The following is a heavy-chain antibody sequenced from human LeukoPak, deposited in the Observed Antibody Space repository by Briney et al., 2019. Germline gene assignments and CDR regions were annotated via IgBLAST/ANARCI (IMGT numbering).Heavy chain of an antibody. CDR3: ARRNLGRDNWFDP. D-gene: IGHD1-1*01. CDR1: GGSLSGYY. J-gene: IGHJ5*02. CDR2: INHSGST. Sequence: PSETLSLTCAVYGGSLSGYYCSWIRQPPGKGLEWIGEINHSGSTNYNPSLKSRVTISVDTSKNQFSLKLSSVTAADTAVYYCARRNLGRDNWFDPWGQGTLVTVSS. V-gene: IGHV4-34*01.